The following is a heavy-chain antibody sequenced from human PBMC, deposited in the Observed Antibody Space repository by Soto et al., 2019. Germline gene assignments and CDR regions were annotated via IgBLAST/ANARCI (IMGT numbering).Heavy chain of an antibody. Sequence: SVQGTCKASGFTFTSSALQWVRQARGQRLEWIGWIVVGSGNTNYAQKFQERVTITRDMSTSTAYMELSSLRSEDTAVYYCAAGGYLSYGLGVWGQGTTVTVSS. CDR2: IVVGSGNT. D-gene: IGHD6-25*01. V-gene: IGHV1-58*01. CDR1: GFTFTSSA. CDR3: AAGGYLSYGLGV. J-gene: IGHJ6*02.